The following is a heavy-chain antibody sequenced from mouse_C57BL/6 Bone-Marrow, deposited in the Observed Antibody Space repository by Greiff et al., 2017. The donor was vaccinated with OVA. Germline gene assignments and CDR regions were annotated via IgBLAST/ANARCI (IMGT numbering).Heavy chain of an antibody. V-gene: IGHV1-42*01. D-gene: IGHD1-1*01. CDR1: GYSFTGYY. CDR2: INPSTGGT. J-gene: IGHJ4*01. Sequence: EVKLQESGPELVKPGASVKISCKASGYSFTGYYMNWVKQSPEKSLEWIGEINPSTGGTTYNQKFKAKATLTVDKSSSTAYMQLKSLTSEDSAVYYCAREGYYYGSSYDAMDYWGQGISVTVSS. CDR3: AREGYYYGSSYDAMDY.